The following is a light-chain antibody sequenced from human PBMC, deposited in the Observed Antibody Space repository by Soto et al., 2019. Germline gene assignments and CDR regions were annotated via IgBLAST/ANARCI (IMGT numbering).Light chain of an antibody. CDR2: EVS. CDR1: SSDVGGYNY. V-gene: IGLV2-14*01. J-gene: IGLJ1*01. Sequence: QSVLTQPASVSGSPGQSITISCTGTSSDVGGYNYVSWYQQHPGKAPQLIIYEVSNRPSGVSNRFSGSNSGNTASLTISGLQAEDEADYYCSSYTRSSASRVFGTGTKVTVL. CDR3: SSYTRSSASRV.